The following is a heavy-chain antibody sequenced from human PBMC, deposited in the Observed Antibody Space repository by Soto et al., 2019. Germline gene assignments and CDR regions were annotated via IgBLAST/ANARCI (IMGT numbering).Heavy chain of an antibody. Sequence: GGSLRLSCAASGFTFSSYDMHWVRQATGKGLEWVSAIGTAGDTYYPGSVKGRFTISRENAKNSLYLQMNSLRAGDTAVYYCARDTRIHDFWSGYPHYYGMDVWGQGTTVTVSS. CDR3: ARDTRIHDFWSGYPHYYGMDV. CDR2: IGTAGDT. D-gene: IGHD3-3*01. J-gene: IGHJ6*02. V-gene: IGHV3-13*01. CDR1: GFTFSSYD.